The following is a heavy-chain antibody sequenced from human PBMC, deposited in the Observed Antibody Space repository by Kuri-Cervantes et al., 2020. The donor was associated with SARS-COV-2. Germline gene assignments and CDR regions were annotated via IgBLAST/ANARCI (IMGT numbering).Heavy chain of an antibody. D-gene: IGHD4-17*01. CDR1: GFTFSSYW. Sequence: GESLKISCAASGFTFSSYWMSWVRQAPGKGLEWVANIKQDGSEKYYADSVKGRFTISRDNSKNTLYLQMNSLRAEDTAVYYCAREQTTLRQYYFDYWGQGTLVTVSS. CDR2: IKQDGSEK. V-gene: IGHV3-7*01. J-gene: IGHJ4*02. CDR3: AREQTTLRQYYFDY.